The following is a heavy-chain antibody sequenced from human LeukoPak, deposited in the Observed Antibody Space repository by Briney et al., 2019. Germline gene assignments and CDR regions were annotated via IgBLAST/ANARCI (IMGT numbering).Heavy chain of an antibody. CDR3: ARVRTGYSSSWYGDNWFDP. CDR2: IKLDGSEK. Sequence: GGSLRLSCVASGFTFGKYWMSWVRQAPGKGLEWVANIKLDGSEKNYVDSVKGRFTISRDNTKNSLYLQMNSLRVEDTAVFYCARVRTGYSSSWYGDNWFDPWGQGTLVTVSS. CDR1: GFTFGKYW. D-gene: IGHD6-13*01. J-gene: IGHJ5*02. V-gene: IGHV3-7*03.